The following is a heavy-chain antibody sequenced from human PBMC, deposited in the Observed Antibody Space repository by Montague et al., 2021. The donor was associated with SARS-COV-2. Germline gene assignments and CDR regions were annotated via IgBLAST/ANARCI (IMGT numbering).Heavy chain of an antibody. D-gene: IGHD3-22*01. CDR2: INYSGST. J-gene: IGHJ5*02. CDR1: GGSFSGYY. V-gene: IGHV4-34*01. CDR3: ARGPRITMIVVVITDIWFDP. Sequence: SETLSLTCAVYGGSFSGYYWSWIRQPPGKGLEWIGEINYSGSTNYNPSLKSRVTISADTSKNQFSLKLSSVTAADTAVYYCARGPRITMIVVVITDIWFDPWGQGTLVTVSS.